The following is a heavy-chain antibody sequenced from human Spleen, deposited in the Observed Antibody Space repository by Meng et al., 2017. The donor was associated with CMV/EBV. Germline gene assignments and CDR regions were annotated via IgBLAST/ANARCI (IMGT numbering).Heavy chain of an antibody. CDR2: MYPGDSKT. D-gene: IGHD3-3*01. V-gene: IGHV5-51*01. CDR1: GYSISYSW. J-gene: IGHJ4*02. CDR3: ARQRVGETFYFDS. Sequence: ASGYSISYSWVAGVRRTPGKGQEFIGVMYPGDSKTRYSPSFQGQVTISAAKSSSTAYLRWSSLKAADTAMYFCARQRVGETFYFDSWGQETLVTVSS.